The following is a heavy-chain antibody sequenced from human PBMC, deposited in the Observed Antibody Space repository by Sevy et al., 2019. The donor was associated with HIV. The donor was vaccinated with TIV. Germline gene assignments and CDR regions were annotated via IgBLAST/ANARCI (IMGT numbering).Heavy chain of an antibody. CDR3: AKDINRGCDGVNCYSYYYYFYGLDV. D-gene: IGHD2-21*01. CDR1: GFPFNDHA. J-gene: IGHJ6*02. V-gene: IGHV3-9*01. Sequence: GGSLRLSCAASGFPFNDHAMHWVRQVPGKGLEWVSGVSWNSRYIGYAYSVKGRFTISRDNARHFLYLEMNSLRPEDTALYYCAKDINRGCDGVNCYSYYYYFYGLDVWGQGTTVTVSS. CDR2: VSWNSRYI.